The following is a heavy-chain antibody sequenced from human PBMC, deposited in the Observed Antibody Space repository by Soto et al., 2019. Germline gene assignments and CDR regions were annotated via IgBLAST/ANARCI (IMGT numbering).Heavy chain of an antibody. D-gene: IGHD2-2*03. CDR2: ISYDGSNK. J-gene: IGHJ4*02. Sequence: TGGSLRLSCAASGFTFSSYAMHWVRQAPGKGLEWVAVISYDGSNKYYADSVKGRFTISRDNSKNTLYLQMNSLRAEDTAVYYCARDRGYCSSTSCYNVFDYWGQGTLVTVSS. CDR3: ARDRGYCSSTSCYNVFDY. CDR1: GFTFSSYA. V-gene: IGHV3-30-3*01.